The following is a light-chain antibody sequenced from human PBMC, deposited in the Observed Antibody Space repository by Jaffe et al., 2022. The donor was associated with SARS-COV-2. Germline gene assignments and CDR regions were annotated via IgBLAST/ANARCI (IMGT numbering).Light chain of an antibody. CDR2: GTS. CDR1: QNVSSN. Sequence: EIVMTQSPLTLSVSPGDSATLSCRASQNVSSNLAWYQLRPGQAPRLLIYGTSTATGIPARFSGSGSGTEFTLTISSLQSEDFAVYYCQQCNKWPLTFGGGTKVEIK. J-gene: IGKJ4*01. CDR3: QQCNKWPLT. V-gene: IGKV3-15*01.